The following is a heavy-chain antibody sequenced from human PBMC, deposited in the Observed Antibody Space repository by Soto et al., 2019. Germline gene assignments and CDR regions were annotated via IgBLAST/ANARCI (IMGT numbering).Heavy chain of an antibody. CDR2: LSNSGDST. V-gene: IGHV3-23*01. CDR3: AKDKYSGSPAVIDY. Sequence: EVQLLESGGGLVQSGESLRLSCAASGFTFSAFAMSWVRQAPGKGLEWVSSLSNSGDSTYYADSVKGRFSISRDNSKNTLLLQMNTLRVDDTALYYCAKDKYSGSPAVIDYWGQGIVVTVSS. D-gene: IGHD1-26*01. CDR1: GFTFSAFA. J-gene: IGHJ4*02.